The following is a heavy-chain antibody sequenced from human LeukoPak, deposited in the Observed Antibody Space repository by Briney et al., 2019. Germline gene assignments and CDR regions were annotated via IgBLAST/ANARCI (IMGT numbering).Heavy chain of an antibody. Sequence: GRSLRPACAPAALTFSSHRVDCVRQAPRKGLGWVASIRSSRRYTYYADSMKGRFTISRDNAKNSLYLQMNSLRDEDTAVYYCARARQQLYYYYGMDVWGQGTTVTVSS. V-gene: IGHV3-21*01. CDR1: ALTFSSHR. CDR2: IRSSRRYT. J-gene: IGHJ6*02. CDR3: ARARQQLYYYYGMDV. D-gene: IGHD6-13*01.